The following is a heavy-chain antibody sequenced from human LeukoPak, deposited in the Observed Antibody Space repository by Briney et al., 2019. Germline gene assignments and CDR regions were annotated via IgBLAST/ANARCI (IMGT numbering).Heavy chain of an antibody. J-gene: IGHJ4*02. CDR2: ISSSGSYI. V-gene: IGHV3-21*01. D-gene: IGHD3-10*01. CDR1: GFTFSSYS. CDR3: AWTYGSVPFDY. Sequence: GGSLRLSCAASGFTFSSYSMNWVRQAPGKGLEWVSSISSSGSYIYYADSVKGRFTISRDNAKNSLYLQMNSLRAEDTAVYYCAWTYGSVPFDYWGQGTLVTVSS.